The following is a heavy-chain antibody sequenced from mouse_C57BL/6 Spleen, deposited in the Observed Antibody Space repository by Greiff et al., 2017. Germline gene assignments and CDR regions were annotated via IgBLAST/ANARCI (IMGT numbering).Heavy chain of an antibody. Sequence: EVKVVESEGGLVQPGSSMKLSCTASGFTFSDYYMAWVRQVPEKGLEWVANINYDGSSTYYLDSLKSRFIISRDNAKNILYLQMSSLKSEDTATYYCARGDYDRGYAMDYWGQGTSVTVSS. CDR3: ARGDYDRGYAMDY. CDR2: INYDGSST. V-gene: IGHV5-16*01. J-gene: IGHJ4*01. D-gene: IGHD2-4*01. CDR1: GFTFSDYY.